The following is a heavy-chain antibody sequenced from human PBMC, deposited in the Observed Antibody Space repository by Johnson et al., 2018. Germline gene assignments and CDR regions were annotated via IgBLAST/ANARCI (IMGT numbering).Heavy chain of an antibody. J-gene: IGHJ1*01. CDR2: ISYDGGDK. CDR3: AKDREYDSSTYYSEYFQH. Sequence: VQLVESGGGVVQPGRSLRLSCAASGFTFGTFAMHWVRQTPGKGLEWVALISYDGGDKNHADSVKGRFTISRDNSKNTLYLQRNSLRAEDTAVYYCAKDREYDSSTYYSEYFQHWGQGTLVTVSS. CDR1: GFTFGTFA. V-gene: IGHV3-30*18. D-gene: IGHD3-22*01.